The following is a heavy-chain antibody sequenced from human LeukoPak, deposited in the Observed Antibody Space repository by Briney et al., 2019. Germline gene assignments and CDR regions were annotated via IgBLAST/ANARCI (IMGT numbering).Heavy chain of an antibody. CDR2: IIPIFGTA. CDR3: ARDPLPSSGYYSLDY. V-gene: IGHV1-69*13. D-gene: IGHD3-22*01. Sequence: SVKVSCKASGGTFSIYAISWVRQAPGQGLEWMGGIIPIFGTANYAQKFQGRVTITADESTSTAYMEPSSLRSEDTAVYYCARDPLPSSGYYSLDYWGQGTLVTVSS. CDR1: GGTFSIYA. J-gene: IGHJ4*02.